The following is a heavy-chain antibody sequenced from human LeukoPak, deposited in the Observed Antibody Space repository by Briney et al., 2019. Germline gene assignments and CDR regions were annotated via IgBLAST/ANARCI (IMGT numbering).Heavy chain of an antibody. CDR2: INSDGSSR. CDR3: ARSGVPHGTDV. Sequence: PGGSLRLSCAASGFTFSSYWMHWVRQAPGKGLVWVSLINSDGSSRNYADSVKGRFTISRDNAKNTLYLQMNSLRVEDTAVYYCARSGVPHGTDVWGQGTTVTVSS. CDR1: GFTFSSYW. V-gene: IGHV3-74*01. D-gene: IGHD7-27*01. J-gene: IGHJ6*02.